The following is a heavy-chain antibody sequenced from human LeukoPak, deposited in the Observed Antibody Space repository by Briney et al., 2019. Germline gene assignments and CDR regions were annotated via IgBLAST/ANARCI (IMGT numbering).Heavy chain of an antibody. D-gene: IGHD4-17*01. CDR2: INHMGSP. CDR1: GGSFSGCY. CDR3: ARGGFDYGDYGETYWYFDL. V-gene: IGHV4-34*01. Sequence: PSETLSLTCAVYGGSFSGCYWSWIRQPPGKGLEWIGEINHMGSPNYNPSLNSRVTISVDTSKNQFSLKLSSVTAADTAVYYCARGGFDYGDYGETYWYFDLWGRGTLVTVSS. J-gene: IGHJ2*01.